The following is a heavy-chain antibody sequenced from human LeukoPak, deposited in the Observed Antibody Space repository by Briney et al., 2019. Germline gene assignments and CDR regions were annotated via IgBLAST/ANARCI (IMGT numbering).Heavy chain of an antibody. D-gene: IGHD2-21*01. CDR1: GFTFSTYD. Sequence: GGSLRLSCAASGFTFSTYDMHWVRQVSGKGLEWVSSIGTIGDTFYPGSVKGRFAISRENAKNSLYLQMNGLRAGDTAVYYCARATVIGNTPVPGYMDVWGKGTTVTVSS. J-gene: IGHJ6*03. CDR2: IGTIGDT. CDR3: ARATVIGNTPVPGYMDV. V-gene: IGHV3-13*01.